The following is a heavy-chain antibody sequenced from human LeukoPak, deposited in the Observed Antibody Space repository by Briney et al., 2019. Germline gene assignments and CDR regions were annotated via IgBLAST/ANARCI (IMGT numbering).Heavy chain of an antibody. V-gene: IGHV3-21*01. CDR3: ARAGGYYFDY. CDR1: GFTFSSSS. D-gene: IGHD3-10*01. J-gene: IGHJ4*02. Sequence: GGSLRLSCAASGFTFSSSSMSWVRQAPGKGLEWVSSITTSSSYVYYADSVKGRFTISRDNAKNSLYLQMNSLRAEDTALYYCARAGGYYFDYWGQGTLVTVSS. CDR2: ITTSSSYV.